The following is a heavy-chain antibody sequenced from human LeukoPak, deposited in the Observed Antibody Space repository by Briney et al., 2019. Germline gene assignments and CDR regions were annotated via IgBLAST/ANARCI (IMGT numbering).Heavy chain of an antibody. D-gene: IGHD3-22*01. CDR1: GFTFSSYA. J-gene: IGHJ4*02. CDR2: ISGSGGST. V-gene: IGHV3-23*01. Sequence: PGGSLRLSCAASGFTFSSYAMSWVRQAPGKGLERVSAISGSGGSTYYADSVKGRFTISRDNSKNTLYLQMNSLRAEDTAVYYCAKDRAEYYYDSSGYYYFDYWGQGTLVTVSS. CDR3: AKDRAEYYYDSSGYYYFDY.